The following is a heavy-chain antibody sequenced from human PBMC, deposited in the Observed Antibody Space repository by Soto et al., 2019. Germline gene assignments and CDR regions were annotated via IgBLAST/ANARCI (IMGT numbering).Heavy chain of an antibody. D-gene: IGHD3-22*01. CDR2: IYPGDSDT. Sequence: ESLKISCKGSGYSFTSYWIGWVRQMPGKGLEWMGIIYPGDSDTRYSPSFQGQVTISADKSISTAYLQWSSLKASDTAMYYCARQREYYYDRSGYSPSSLIYFAYWAKVTLV. J-gene: IGHJ4*02. V-gene: IGHV5-51*01. CDR1: GYSFTSYW. CDR3: ARQREYYYDRSGYSPSSLIYFAY.